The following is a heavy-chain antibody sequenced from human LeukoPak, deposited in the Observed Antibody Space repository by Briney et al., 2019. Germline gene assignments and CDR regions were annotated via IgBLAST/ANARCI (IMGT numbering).Heavy chain of an antibody. D-gene: IGHD3-10*01. CDR2: IYHSGST. V-gene: IGHV4-30-2*01. CDR3: ARERITMVRGVTDNWFDP. Sequence: SETLSLTCAVSGGSISSGGYSWSWIWQPPGKGLEWIGYIYHSGSTYYNPSLKSRVTISVDRSKNQFSLKLSSVTAADTAVYYCARERITMVRGVTDNWFDPWGQGTLVTVSS. J-gene: IGHJ5*02. CDR1: GGSISSGGYS.